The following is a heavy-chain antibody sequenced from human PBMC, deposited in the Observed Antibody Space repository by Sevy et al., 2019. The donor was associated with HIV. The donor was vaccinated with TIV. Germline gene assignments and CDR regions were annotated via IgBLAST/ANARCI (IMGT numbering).Heavy chain of an antibody. J-gene: IGHJ6*02. CDR1: GGSISSDSYY. CDR2: IYYTGNT. V-gene: IGHV4-39*01. D-gene: IGHD3-10*01. CDR3: ARHSSLYYYYAMDV. Sequence: SETLSLTCIVSGGSISSDSYYWGWIRQPPGKGLEWIGRIYYTGNTYDNPSLKSRVTISSDTSKKQFSLRLSSVTAADTALYFCARHSSLYYYYAMDVWGPGTTVTVSS.